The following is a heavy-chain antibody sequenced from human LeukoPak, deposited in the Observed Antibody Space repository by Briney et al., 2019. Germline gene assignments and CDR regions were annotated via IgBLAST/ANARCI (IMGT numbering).Heavy chain of an antibody. V-gene: IGHV4-4*07. CDR3: ARDVQYYDSSGFDYFDY. J-gene: IGHJ4*02. CDR2: IYTSGST. CDR1: GGSISSYY. D-gene: IGHD3-22*01. Sequence: PSETLSLTCTVSGGSISSYYWSWIRQPAGKGLEWIGRIYTSGSTNYNPSLKSRVTMSVDTSKSQFSLKLSSVTAADTAVYYCARDVQYYDSSGFDYFDYWGQGTLVTVSS.